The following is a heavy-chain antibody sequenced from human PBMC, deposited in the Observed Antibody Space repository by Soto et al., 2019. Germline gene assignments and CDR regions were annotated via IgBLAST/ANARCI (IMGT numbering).Heavy chain of an antibody. Sequence: GGSVRLSCAASGFTFDDYAMHWVRQAPGKGLEWVPGISWNSGSIGYADSVKGRFTISRDNAKNSLYLQMNSLRAEDTALYYCAKEVVVVVAATKTGWFDPWGQGTLVTVSS. V-gene: IGHV3-9*01. CDR2: ISWNSGSI. CDR3: AKEVVVVVAATKTGWFDP. CDR1: GFTFDDYA. J-gene: IGHJ5*02. D-gene: IGHD2-15*01.